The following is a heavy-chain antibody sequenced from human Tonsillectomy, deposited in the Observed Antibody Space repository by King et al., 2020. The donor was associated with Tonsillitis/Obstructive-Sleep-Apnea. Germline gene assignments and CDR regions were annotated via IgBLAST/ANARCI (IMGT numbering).Heavy chain of an antibody. V-gene: IGHV3-64D*06. CDR1: GFTFSSYA. CDR3: VKGGAGTYYDVWSGYPFDY. CDR2: MNSNGGST. Sequence: VQLVESGGGLVQPGGSLRLSCSASGFTFSSYAMHWVRQAPGKGLEYVSAMNSNGGSTYYADSVKGRFTISRDNSKNTLYLQMSSLRAEDTAVYYCVKGGAGTYYDVWSGYPFDYWGQGTLVTVSS. D-gene: IGHD3-3*01. J-gene: IGHJ4*02.